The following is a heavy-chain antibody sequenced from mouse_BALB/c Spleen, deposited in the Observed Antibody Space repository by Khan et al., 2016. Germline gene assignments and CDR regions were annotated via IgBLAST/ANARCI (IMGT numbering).Heavy chain of an antibody. Sequence: EVQLQESGPGLVKPSQSLSLTCTVTGYSITSDYAWNWIRQFPGNKLEWMGYISYSGSTSYNPSLQSRISLTRHTSKNQFFLQLNSVTTEDTATYYCARGRLDYWGQGTTLTVSS. V-gene: IGHV3-2*02. J-gene: IGHJ2*01. CDR2: ISYSGST. CDR1: GYSITSDYA. CDR3: ARGRLDY.